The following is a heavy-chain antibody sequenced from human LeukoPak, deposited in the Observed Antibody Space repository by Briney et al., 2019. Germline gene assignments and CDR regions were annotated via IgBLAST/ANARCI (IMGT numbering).Heavy chain of an antibody. CDR3: ARDLYSSSWYSEVDNWFDP. CDR1: GYTFTSYY. D-gene: IGHD6-13*01. J-gene: IGHJ5*02. CDR2: INPSGGST. V-gene: IGHV1-46*01. Sequence: ASVKVSCKASGYTFTSYYMHWVRQAPGQGLEWMGIINPSGGSTSYAQKFQGRVTMTRDTSTSTAYMELSRLRSDDTAVYYCARDLYSSSWYSEVDNWFDPWGQGTLVTVSS.